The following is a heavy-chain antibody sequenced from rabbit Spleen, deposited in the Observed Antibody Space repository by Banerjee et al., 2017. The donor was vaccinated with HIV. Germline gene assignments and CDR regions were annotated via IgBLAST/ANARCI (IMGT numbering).Heavy chain of an antibody. CDR2: IDPVFGST. V-gene: IGHV1S7*01. D-gene: IGHD4-2*01. CDR3: GREVAARFKL. Sequence: QLVESGGGLVQPGGSLKLSCKASGFTLSSYGVNWVRQAPGKGLEWIGFIDPVFGSTYVANWENGLFTISSHNAQNTLFLQLNRLTAADTASYFWGREVAARFKLWGPGTLVTVS. CDR1: GFTLSSYG. J-gene: IGHJ4*01.